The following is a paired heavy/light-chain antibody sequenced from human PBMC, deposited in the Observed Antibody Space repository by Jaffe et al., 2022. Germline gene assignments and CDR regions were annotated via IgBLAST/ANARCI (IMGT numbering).Heavy chain of an antibody. CDR1: GFTFSSYS. D-gene: IGHD3-10*01. CDR3: ATYYYGSGTFYRGAGRTGEFDY. Sequence: EVQLVESGGGLVKPGGSLRLSCAASGFTFSSYSMNWVRQAPGKGLEWVSSISSSSSYIYYADSVKGRFTISRDNAKNSLYLQMNSLRAEDTAVYYCATYYYGSGTFYRGAGRTGEFDYWGQGTLVTVSS. J-gene: IGHJ4*02. V-gene: IGHV3-21*01. CDR2: ISSSSSYI.
Light chain of an antibody. J-gene: IGKJ2*01. Sequence: EIVLTQSPATLSLSPGERATLSCRASQSVSSYLAWYQQKPGQAPRLLIYDASNRATGIPARFSGSGSGTDFTLTISSLEPEDFAVYYCQQRSNWPKTFGQGTKLEIK. V-gene: IGKV3-11*01. CDR3: QQRSNWPKT. CDR2: DAS. CDR1: QSVSSY.